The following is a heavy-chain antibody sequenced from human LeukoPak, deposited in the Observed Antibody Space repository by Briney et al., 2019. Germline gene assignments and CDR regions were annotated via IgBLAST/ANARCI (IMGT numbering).Heavy chain of an antibody. Sequence: ASVPVPCKASGYTFTSYYIHWVRQAPGQGLEWMGIINPSGGSTTYAQMFQGRVTMTRDTSTRTVYMELGSLRSDDTAVYYCAREDCSGGSCYSLSLTPVFHVFDIWGQGTMVTVSS. V-gene: IGHV1-46*01. CDR1: GYTFTSYY. CDR3: AREDCSGGSCYSLSLTPVFHVFDI. CDR2: INPSGGST. J-gene: IGHJ3*02. D-gene: IGHD2-15*01.